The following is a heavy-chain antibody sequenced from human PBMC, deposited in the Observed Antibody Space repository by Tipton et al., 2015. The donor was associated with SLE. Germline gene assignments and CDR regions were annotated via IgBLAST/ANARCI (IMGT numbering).Heavy chain of an antibody. CDR1: GFTFNQAW. CDR3: TTLYSSALQGFH. J-gene: IGHJ4*02. CDR2: IKSKTEGGTT. Sequence: SLRLSCVASGFTFNQAWMNWVSQAPGTGLEWVGRIKSKTEGGTTDYAAPVKGRFTISRDDSKNTLYLQMNSLKTEDTAMYYCTTLYSSALQGFHWGQGTLVTVSS. V-gene: IGHV3-15*01. D-gene: IGHD6-19*01.